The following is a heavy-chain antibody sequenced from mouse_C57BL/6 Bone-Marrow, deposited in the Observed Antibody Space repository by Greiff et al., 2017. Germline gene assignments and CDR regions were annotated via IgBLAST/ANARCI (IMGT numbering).Heavy chain of an antibody. Sequence: QVQLQQSGPELVKPGASVKISCKASGYAFSSSWMNWVKQRPGKGLEWIGRIYPGDGDTNYNGKFKGKATLTADKSSSTAYMQLSSLTSGDSAVYFCAIYYGYDGPSFAYWGQGTLVTVSA. V-gene: IGHV1-82*01. CDR2: IYPGDGDT. J-gene: IGHJ3*01. CDR3: AIYYGYDGPSFAY. D-gene: IGHD2-2*01. CDR1: GYAFSSSW.